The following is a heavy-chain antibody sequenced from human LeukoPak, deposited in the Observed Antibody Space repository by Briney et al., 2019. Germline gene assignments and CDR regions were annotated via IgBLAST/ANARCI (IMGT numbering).Heavy chain of an antibody. D-gene: IGHD3-10*01. J-gene: IGHJ4*02. CDR3: ARGRRGFDVSGTYIFDS. Sequence: SETLSLTCAVYAGSFSGYYWSWVRQPPGKGLAWIGEIKHSGTTNYNPSLKSRVTMSLDTSKNQFSLKLRSVAAADTAVYYCARGRRGFDVSGTYIFDSWGQGVLVTVSS. CDR2: IKHSGTT. CDR1: AGSFSGYY. V-gene: IGHV4-34*01.